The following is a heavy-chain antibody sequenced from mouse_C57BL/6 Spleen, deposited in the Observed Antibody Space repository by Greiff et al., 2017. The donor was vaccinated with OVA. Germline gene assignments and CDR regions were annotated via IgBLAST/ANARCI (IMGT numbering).Heavy chain of an antibody. CDR2: IDPSDSYT. Sequence: VKLQQPGAELVMPGASVKLSCKASGYTFTSYWMHWVKQRPGQGLEWIGEIDPSDSYTNYNQKFKGKSTLTVDKSSSTAYMQLSSLTSEDSAVYYCSANLYWYFDVWGTGTTVTVSS. V-gene: IGHV1-69*01. CDR3: SANLYWYFDV. J-gene: IGHJ1*03. D-gene: IGHD4-1*01. CDR1: GYTFTSYW.